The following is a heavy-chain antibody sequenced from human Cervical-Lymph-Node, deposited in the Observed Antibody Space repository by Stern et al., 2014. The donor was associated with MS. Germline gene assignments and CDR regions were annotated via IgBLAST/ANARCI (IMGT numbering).Heavy chain of an antibody. J-gene: IGHJ4*02. D-gene: IGHD5-18*01. CDR1: GFTFTNYV. Sequence: EVHLVESGGGPVQRGGSLRLSCAASGFTFTNYVMSWVRQAPGKGLEWVSSLSGSGGTTYYADSVKGRFTISRDNSKNTLYLQMNSLRAEDTAVYFCAKQKWPVHTTMPHWDSWGQGTLVTVSS. CDR3: AKQKWPVHTTMPHWDS. V-gene: IGHV3-23*04. CDR2: LSGSGGTT.